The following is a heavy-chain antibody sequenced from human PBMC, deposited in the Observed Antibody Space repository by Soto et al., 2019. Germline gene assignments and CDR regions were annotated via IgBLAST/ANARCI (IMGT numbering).Heavy chain of an antibody. D-gene: IGHD7-27*01. CDR2: INKDGSQK. Sequence: GGSLRLSCAASGFTLSNYWMTWVRQAPGKGLEWVANINKDGSQKNYVVSVKGRFTIARDNGQNSLSLQINSLRVEDTAVYYCVGELGLAYWGQGALVTVSS. J-gene: IGHJ4*02. V-gene: IGHV3-7*03. CDR3: VGELGLAY. CDR1: GFTLSNYW.